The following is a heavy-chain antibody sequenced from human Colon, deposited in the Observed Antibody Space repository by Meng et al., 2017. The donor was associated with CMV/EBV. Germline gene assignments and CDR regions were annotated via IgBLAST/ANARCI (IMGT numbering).Heavy chain of an antibody. CDR2: IYIRGGT. V-gene: IGHV4-4*07. Sequence: QVQLQVSGPGLVKPAYTLSLTCTVSGFSFSHYYWSWIRQPAGKGPEWIGRIYIRGGTNYNPSLKSRVTMSVDTSKNQFSLKLSSVTAADTAVYYCAVQPCYDGYCYFDYWGQGTLVTVSS. D-gene: IGHD5-18*01. CDR1: GFSFSHYY. J-gene: IGHJ4*02. CDR3: AVQPCYDGYCYFDY.